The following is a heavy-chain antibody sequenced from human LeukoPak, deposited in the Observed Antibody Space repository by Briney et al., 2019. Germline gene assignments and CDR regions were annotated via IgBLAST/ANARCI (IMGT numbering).Heavy chain of an antibody. J-gene: IGHJ3*01. CDR2: IQATGTT. CDR1: GGSITNFW. D-gene: IGHD3-22*01. V-gene: IGHV4-59*10. Sequence: SQSLSLTCAVSGGSITNFWWSWIRYSAGRGMQWIGGIQATGTTNYNPSLKSRVSMSLDMSTKQFSLTLSAVSVADTATYYCARIFDRDVWGQGALVTVSP. CDR3: ARIFDRDV.